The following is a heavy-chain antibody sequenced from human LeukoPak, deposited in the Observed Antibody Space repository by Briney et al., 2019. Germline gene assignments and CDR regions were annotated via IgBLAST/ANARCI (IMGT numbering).Heavy chain of an antibody. V-gene: IGHV3-11*04. J-gene: IGHJ3*02. Sequence: GGSLRLSCAASGFTFSDYYMSWIRQAPGKGLEWVSYISSSGTHIHYADSVKGRFTISRDNSKNTLYLQMNSLRAEDTAVYYCARSRYSSQRGWLGNAFDIWGQGTMVTVSS. CDR1: GFTFSDYY. CDR2: ISSSGTHI. CDR3: ARSRYSSQRGWLGNAFDI. D-gene: IGHD6-13*01.